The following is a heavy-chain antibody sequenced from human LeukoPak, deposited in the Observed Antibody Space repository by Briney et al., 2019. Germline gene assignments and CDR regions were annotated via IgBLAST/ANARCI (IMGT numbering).Heavy chain of an antibody. J-gene: IGHJ5*02. CDR1: GGSFTGYY. Sequence: SETLSLTCAVYGGSFTGYYWTWIRQPPGKGLEWIGEINHSGSTNYNPSLKSRVTISVDTSKNQFSLKLSSVTAADTAVYYCARWFDPWGQGTLVTVSS. CDR3: ARWFDP. V-gene: IGHV4-34*01. CDR2: INHSGST.